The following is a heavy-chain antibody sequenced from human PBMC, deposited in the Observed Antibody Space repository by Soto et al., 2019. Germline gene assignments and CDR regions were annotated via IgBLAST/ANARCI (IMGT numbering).Heavy chain of an antibody. Sequence: AETLSLTCAVYGGSFSGYYWSWIRQPPGKGLEWIGEINHSGSTNYNPSLESRVTISVDTSKNQFSLKLSSVTAADTAVHYCARGGYYYDSSGRIRFDYWGQGTLVTVSS. CDR2: INHSGST. J-gene: IGHJ4*02. V-gene: IGHV4-34*01. CDR3: ARGGYYYDSSGRIRFDY. D-gene: IGHD3-22*01. CDR1: GGSFSGYY.